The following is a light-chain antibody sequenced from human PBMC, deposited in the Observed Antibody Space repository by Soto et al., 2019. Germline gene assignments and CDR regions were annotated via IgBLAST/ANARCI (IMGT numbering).Light chain of an antibody. J-gene: IGKJ2*01. V-gene: IGKV3-20*01. CDR3: QQYESKRTSDT. Sequence: EIVLTQSPGTLSLSPGERATLSCRTSQSLTGSYLAWYQQKPGQAPRLLIYGASSRATGIPDRFSGSGSGTDFTLTLSRVEPEDVAVYSCQQYESKRTSDTFGQGTKLEIK. CDR1: QSLTGSY. CDR2: GAS.